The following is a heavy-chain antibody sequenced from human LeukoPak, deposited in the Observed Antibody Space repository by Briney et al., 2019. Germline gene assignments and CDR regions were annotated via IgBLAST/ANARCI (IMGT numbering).Heavy chain of an antibody. CDR1: GGSFSGYY. V-gene: IGHV4-34*01. Sequence: SETLSLTCAVYGGSFSGYYWSWIRQPPGKGLEWIGEINHSGSTNYNPSLKSRVTISVNTSKNQFSLKLSSVTAADTAVYYCARRYSSGFGPLWGQGTLVTVSS. CDR3: ARRYSSGFGPL. J-gene: IGHJ4*02. D-gene: IGHD6-19*01. CDR2: INHSGST.